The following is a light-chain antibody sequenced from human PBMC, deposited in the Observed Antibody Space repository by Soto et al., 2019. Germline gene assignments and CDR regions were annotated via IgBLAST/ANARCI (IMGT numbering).Light chain of an antibody. CDR3: TSYAGSNIPVL. CDR2: DVT. V-gene: IGLV2-8*01. Sequence: QSALTQPPSASGSPGQSVTISCTGTSSDVGGYNFVSWYQQHPGKAPTLMIYDVTERPSGVPDRFSGYKSGNTASLTVSGLQGEDEADYYCTSYAGSNIPVLFGGGTKLTVL. CDR1: SSDVGGYNF. J-gene: IGLJ2*01.